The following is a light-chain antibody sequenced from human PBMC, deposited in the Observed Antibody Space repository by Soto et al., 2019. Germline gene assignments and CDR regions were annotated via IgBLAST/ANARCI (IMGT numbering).Light chain of an antibody. Sequence: DIQITQSPSSVSASVGDRVTITCRASQPVHTWLAWYQQKPGKAPKLLIYAASNLQSGAPSRFSGSGSGTDFTLTISSLQPEDSATYYCQQASSFPITFGQGTRLE. CDR2: AAS. CDR3: QQASSFPIT. CDR1: QPVHTW. J-gene: IGKJ5*01. V-gene: IGKV1-12*01.